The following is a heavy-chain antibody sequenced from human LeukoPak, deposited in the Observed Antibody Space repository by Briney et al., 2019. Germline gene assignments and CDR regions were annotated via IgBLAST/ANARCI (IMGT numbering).Heavy chain of an antibody. CDR1: GFIFTNYF. V-gene: IGHV3-15*01. CDR3: STMSAIFGVVIPDY. CDR2: IKSKTNGGTT. D-gene: IGHD3-3*01. Sequence: GGSLRLSCAASGFIFTNYFMSWVRQAPGKGLEWVGRIKSKTNGGTTDYAAPVKGRFSISRDDSKNTLFLQMYSLRTEDTGVYYCSTMSAIFGVVIPDYWGQGTLVSVSP. J-gene: IGHJ4*02.